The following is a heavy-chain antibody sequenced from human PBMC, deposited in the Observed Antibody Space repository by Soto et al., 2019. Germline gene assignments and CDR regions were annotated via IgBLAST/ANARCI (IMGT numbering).Heavy chain of an antibody. CDR1: GDSFSSYA. J-gene: IGHJ4*02. V-gene: IGHV1-69*01. CDR2: IIPMFGTI. CDR3: ARDYYYGSDRNEFDY. D-gene: IGHD3-10*01. Sequence: QVQLVQSGPEMRKPGSSVRVSCKTSGDSFSSYAITWVRQAPGQGLEWVGGIIPMFGTINYAQKFQGRVTIRADESTTTVYMELSSLTSEDTAVYYCARDYYYGSDRNEFDYWGQGTLVSVSS.